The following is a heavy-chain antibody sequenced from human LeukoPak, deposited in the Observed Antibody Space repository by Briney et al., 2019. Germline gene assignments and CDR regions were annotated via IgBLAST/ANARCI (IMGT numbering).Heavy chain of an antibody. CDR3: ARGGRDGYPNWFDP. CDR2: IIPIFGTA. V-gene: IGHV1-69*05. Sequence: SVKVSCKASGGTFSSYAISWVRQAPGQGLEWMGGIIPIFGTANYAQKFQGRVTITTDESTSTAYMGLSSLRSEDTAVYYCARGGRDGYPNWFDPWGQGTLVTVSS. CDR1: GGTFSSYA. D-gene: IGHD5-24*01. J-gene: IGHJ5*02.